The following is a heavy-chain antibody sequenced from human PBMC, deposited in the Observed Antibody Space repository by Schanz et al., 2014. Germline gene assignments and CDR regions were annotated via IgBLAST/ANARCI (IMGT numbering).Heavy chain of an antibody. CDR1: GFSFVDAW. D-gene: IGHD7-27*01. Sequence: EVQVVESGGGLVQPGGSLRLSCAASGFSFVDAWMSWVRQAPGKGLEWISYIKISGDVFYTDSVKGRFTISRDNAKSSLYLQMSSLRDEDTAIYYCVRDYNWGFDNWGQGTLVTVSS. CDR3: VRDYNWGFDN. CDR2: IKISGDV. V-gene: IGHV3-48*02. J-gene: IGHJ4*02.